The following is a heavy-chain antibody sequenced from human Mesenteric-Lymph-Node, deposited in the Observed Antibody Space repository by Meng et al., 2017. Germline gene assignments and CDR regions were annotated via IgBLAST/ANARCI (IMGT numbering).Heavy chain of an antibody. J-gene: IGHJ4*02. Sequence: QVQLVQSGSELKKPGASVKVSCKSSGYTFTTFAIHWVRQAPGKGIEWMGWINTNTGNPTYAQGFTGRFVFSLDTSVSTAYLQISSLQADDTAVYYCSREVYEWGQGTLVTVSS. CDR1: GYTFTTFA. D-gene: IGHD3-3*01. CDR2: INTNTGNP. V-gene: IGHV7-4-1*02. CDR3: SREVYE.